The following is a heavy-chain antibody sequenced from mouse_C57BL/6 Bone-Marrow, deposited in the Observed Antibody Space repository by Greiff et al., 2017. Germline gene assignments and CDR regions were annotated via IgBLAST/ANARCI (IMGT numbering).Heavy chain of an antibody. Sequence: SGAELVRPGASVTMSCKASGYTFTRYNMHWVKQTPRQGLEWIGALYPGHGDTSYNQKFKGTATLTVDKSSSPAYMQLSSLTSEDSAVYFCARSDYYYTWFAYWGQGTLVTVAA. CDR2: LYPGHGDT. CDR1: GYTFTRYN. J-gene: IGHJ3*01. D-gene: IGHD1-1*01. CDR3: ARSDYYYTWFAY. V-gene: IGHV1-12*01.